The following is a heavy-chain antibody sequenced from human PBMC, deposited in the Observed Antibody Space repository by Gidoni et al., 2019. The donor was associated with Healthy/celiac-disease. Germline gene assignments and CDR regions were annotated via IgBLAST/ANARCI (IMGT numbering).Heavy chain of an antibody. CDR2: LSSSSSTI. CDR1: GFTCSSYS. V-gene: IGHV3-48*02. CDR3: ARDVYDYGDLGYFDY. J-gene: IGHJ4*02. D-gene: IGHD4-17*01. Sequence: EVQLVESGGGLVQPGGSLRLSCAASGFTCSSYSMNWVRQAPGKGLEWVSDLSSSSSTIYYADSVKGRFTISRDNAKNSLYLQMNSLSDEDTAVCYCARDVYDYGDLGYFDYWGQGTLVTVS.